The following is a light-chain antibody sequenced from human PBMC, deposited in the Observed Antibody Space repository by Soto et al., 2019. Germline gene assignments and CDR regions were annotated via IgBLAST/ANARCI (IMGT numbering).Light chain of an antibody. CDR2: EVS. J-gene: IGLJ1*01. CDR1: SSDVGAYNY. Sequence: QSALTQPASVSGSPGQSVTISCTGTSSDVGAYNYVSWYQQYPGRPPKLMIYEVSGRPSGVSSRFSGSKSVNTASLTISGLQAEDEADYYCISYTTRRIYVFGTGTKVTVL. CDR3: ISYTTRRIYV. V-gene: IGLV2-14*01.